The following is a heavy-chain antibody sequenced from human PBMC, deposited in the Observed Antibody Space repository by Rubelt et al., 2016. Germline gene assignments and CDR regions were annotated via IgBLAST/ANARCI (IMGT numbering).Heavy chain of an antibody. CDR2: IYYSGST. CDR3: ARGRKQMKMVVAARYGMDV. Sequence: QLQLQESGPGLVKPSETLSLTCTVSGGSISSSSYYWGWIRQPPGKGLAWIGSIYYSGSTYYNPSLKSRVTIYVDTSKNQFSLKLSSVTAADTAGYYWARGRKQMKMVVAARYGMDVWGQGTTVTVSS. CDR1: GGSISSSSYY. V-gene: IGHV4-39*07. D-gene: IGHD2-15*01. J-gene: IGHJ6*02.